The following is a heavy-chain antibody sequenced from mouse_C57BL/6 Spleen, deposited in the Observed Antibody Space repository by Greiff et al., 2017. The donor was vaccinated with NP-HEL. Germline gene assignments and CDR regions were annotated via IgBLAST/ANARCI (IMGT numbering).Heavy chain of an antibody. V-gene: IGHV1-50*01. Sequence: VQLQQPGAELVKPGASVKLSCKASGYTFTSYWMQWVKQRPGQGLEWIGEIDPSDSYTNYNQKFKGKATLTVDTSSSTAYMQLSSLTSEDSAVYYCARSGTVVADFDYWGQGTTLTVSS. CDR2: IDPSDSYT. CDR3: ARSGTVVADFDY. D-gene: IGHD1-1*01. J-gene: IGHJ2*01. CDR1: GYTFTSYW.